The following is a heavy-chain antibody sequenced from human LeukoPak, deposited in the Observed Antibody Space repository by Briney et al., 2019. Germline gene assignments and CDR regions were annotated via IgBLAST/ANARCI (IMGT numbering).Heavy chain of an antibody. D-gene: IGHD5-18*01. V-gene: IGHV4-59*01. J-gene: IGHJ6*03. CDR2: ISYSGST. Sequence: SETLSLTCSVSGVSISSYYWSWIRQPPGKGLEWIGYISYSGSTNYNPSLKSRVTISINTSKNQFSLNLSSVTAADTAVYYCARDPGYSYPDYYMDVWGKGTTVTISS. CDR3: ARDPGYSYPDYYMDV. CDR1: GVSISSYY.